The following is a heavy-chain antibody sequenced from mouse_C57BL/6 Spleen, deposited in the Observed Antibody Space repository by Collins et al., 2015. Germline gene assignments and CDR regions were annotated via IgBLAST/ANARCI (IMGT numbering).Heavy chain of an antibody. CDR3: AREGGTVVAPMDY. Sequence: QVQLQQPGAELVKPGASVKMSCKASGYTFTSYWITWVKQRPGQGLEWIGDIYPGSGSTNYNEKFKSKATLTVDTSSSTAYMQLSSLTSEDSAVYYCAREGGTVVAPMDYWGQGTSVTVSS. CDR2: IYPGSGST. CDR1: GYTFTSYW. J-gene: IGHJ4*01. V-gene: IGHV1-55*01. D-gene: IGHD1-1*01.